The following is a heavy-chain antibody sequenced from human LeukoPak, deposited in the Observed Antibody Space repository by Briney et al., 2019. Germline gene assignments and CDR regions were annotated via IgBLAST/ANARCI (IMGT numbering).Heavy chain of an antibody. V-gene: IGHV3-23*01. CDR1: GFTFSSYA. CDR3: AKDESYHDSSSFDY. CDR2: ITGSGGRT. Sequence: GGSLRLSCAASGFTFSSYAMNWVRQAPGKGLEWVSAITGSGGRTYYADSVKGRFTISRDNSKNTLYLQMNSLRAEDTAVYYCAKDESYHDSSSFDYWGQGTLVTVSS. J-gene: IGHJ4*02. D-gene: IGHD3-22*01.